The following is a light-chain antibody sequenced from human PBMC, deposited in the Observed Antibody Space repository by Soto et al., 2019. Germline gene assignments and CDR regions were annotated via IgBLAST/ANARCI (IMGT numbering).Light chain of an antibody. Sequence: DIVMTQTPLSLSVTPGQPASISCKSSQTLLSTGKTYLYWYMQKAGQPPQLLIYEVSNRFSGVPERFSGSGSGTDFTLKISRVEADDVGIYYCMQSLHFPLTFGHGTKVEIK. V-gene: IGKV2D-29*01. J-gene: IGKJ1*01. CDR2: EVS. CDR1: QTLLSTGKTY. CDR3: MQSLHFPLT.